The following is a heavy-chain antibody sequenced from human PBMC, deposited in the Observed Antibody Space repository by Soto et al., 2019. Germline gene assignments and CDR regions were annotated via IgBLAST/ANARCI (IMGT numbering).Heavy chain of an antibody. D-gene: IGHD5-12*01. J-gene: IGHJ3*02. Sequence: SQTLSLTCALSWDSVSSNSAAWNWIRQSPSRGLEWLGRTYYRSKWYNDYAVSVKSRITINPDTSKNQFSLQLNSVTPEDTAVYYCAREWDIVATTILGAFDIWGQGTMVTVSS. CDR2: TYYRSKWYN. CDR1: WDSVSSNSAA. CDR3: AREWDIVATTILGAFDI. V-gene: IGHV6-1*01.